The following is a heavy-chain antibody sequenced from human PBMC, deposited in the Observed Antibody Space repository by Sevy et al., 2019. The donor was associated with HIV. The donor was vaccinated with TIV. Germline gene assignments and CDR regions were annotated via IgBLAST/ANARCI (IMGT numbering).Heavy chain of an antibody. D-gene: IGHD3-22*01. Sequence: SETLSLTCTVSGGSTNTYFWTWIRQPPGKGLEWIGYIYNSGSSNYNPSFKSRVTISVDTSKNQVSLKLSSVTAADTAVYYCARYYHDSSGPGSWFDPWGQGTLVTVSS. CDR1: GGSTNTYF. J-gene: IGHJ5*02. V-gene: IGHV4-59*01. CDR2: IYNSGSS. CDR3: ARYYHDSSGPGSWFDP.